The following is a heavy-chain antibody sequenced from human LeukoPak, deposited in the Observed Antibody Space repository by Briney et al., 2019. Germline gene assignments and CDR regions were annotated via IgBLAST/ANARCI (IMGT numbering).Heavy chain of an antibody. CDR3: ARAKRIVVVPAAIRWFDP. CDR2: INRSGST. D-gene: IGHD2-2*02. V-gene: IGHV4-34*01. J-gene: IGHJ5*02. Sequence: SETLSLTCAVYGGSFSGYYWSWIRQPPGKGLEWIGEINRSGSTNYNPSLKSRVTISVDTSKNQFSLKLSSVTAADTAVYYCARAKRIVVVPAAIRWFDPWGQGTLVTVSS. CDR1: GGSFSGYY.